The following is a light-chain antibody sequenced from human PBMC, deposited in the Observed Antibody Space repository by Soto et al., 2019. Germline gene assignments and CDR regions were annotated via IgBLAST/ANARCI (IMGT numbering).Light chain of an antibody. CDR3: AAWDDSLHGSYV. Sequence: QAVVTQPPSASGTPGQRVTISCSGSSSNVGRNTVNWYQQFPGTAPKLLIYSYNQRPSGVPDRFSASKSGTSASLDISGLQSEDEADYYCAAWDDSLHGSYVFGTGTQLTVL. J-gene: IGLJ1*01. CDR1: SSNVGRNT. CDR2: SYN. V-gene: IGLV1-44*01.